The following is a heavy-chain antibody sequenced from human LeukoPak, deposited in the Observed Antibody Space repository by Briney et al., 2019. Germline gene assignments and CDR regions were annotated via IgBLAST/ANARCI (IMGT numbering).Heavy chain of an antibody. CDR2: ISGSGGST. V-gene: IGHV3-23*01. J-gene: IGHJ4*02. D-gene: IGHD2-15*01. CDR1: GFTFSDYY. Sequence: PGGSLRLSCAASGFTFSDYYMSWIRQAPGKGLEWVSAISGSGGSTYYADSVKGRSTISRDNSKNTLYLQMNSLRAEDTAVYYCAKVYCSGGSCPIDYWGQGTLVTVSS. CDR3: AKVYCSGGSCPIDY.